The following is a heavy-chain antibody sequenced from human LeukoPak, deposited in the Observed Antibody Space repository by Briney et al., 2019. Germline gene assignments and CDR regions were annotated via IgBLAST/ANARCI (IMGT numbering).Heavy chain of an antibody. Sequence: PSETLSLTCTVSGGSISSCYWSWIRQPPGKGLEWIGYIYYSGSTNYNPSLKSRVTISVDTSKNQFSLKLSSVTAADTAVYYCARSKTAQGSSSWGSLFWFDPWGQGTLVTVSS. CDR2: IYYSGST. CDR3: ARSKTAQGSSSWGSLFWFDP. CDR1: GGSISSCY. V-gene: IGHV4-59*01. D-gene: IGHD6-6*01. J-gene: IGHJ5*02.